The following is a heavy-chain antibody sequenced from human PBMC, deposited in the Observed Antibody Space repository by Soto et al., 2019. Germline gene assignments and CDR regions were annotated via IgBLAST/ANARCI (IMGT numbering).Heavy chain of an antibody. D-gene: IGHD1-1*01. Sequence: PGGSLRRSFAASGCTFTTYSMNWVRQAPGKGLEWVSSISSTTNYIYYGDSMKGRFTISRDNAKKSLYLEMTSRRAEDTAVYSCARESEAINSHFDYWGQGTLVTVSS. CDR3: ARESEAINSHFDY. CDR1: GCTFTTYS. CDR2: ISSTTNYI. J-gene: IGHJ4*02. V-gene: IGHV3-21*01.